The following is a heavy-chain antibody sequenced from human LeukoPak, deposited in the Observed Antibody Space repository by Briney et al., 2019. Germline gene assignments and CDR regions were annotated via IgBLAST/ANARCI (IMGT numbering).Heavy chain of an antibody. J-gene: IGHJ6*03. CDR2: INPNSGGT. CDR3: ARDWGYGYEYYMDV. V-gene: IGHV1-2*02. CDR1: GYTFTGYY. Sequence: ASVKVSCKASGYTFTGYYMHWVRQAPGQGLEWMGWINPNSGGTNYAQKFQGRVTMTRDTSISTAYMELSRLRSVDTAVYYCARDWGYGYEYYMDVWGKGTTVTVSS. D-gene: IGHD5-18*01.